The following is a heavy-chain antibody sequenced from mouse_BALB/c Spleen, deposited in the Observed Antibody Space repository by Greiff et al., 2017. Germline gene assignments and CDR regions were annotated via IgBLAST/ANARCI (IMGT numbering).Heavy chain of an antibody. Sequence: LQQPGSELVRPGASVKLSCKASGYTFTSYWMHWVKQRPGQGLEWIGNIYPGSGSTNYEEKFKSKATLTVDTSSSTAYMQLSSLTSEDSAVYYCTRSITTVVAHYAMDYWGQGTSVTVSS. J-gene: IGHJ4*01. V-gene: IGHV1S22*01. D-gene: IGHD1-1*01. CDR1: GYTFTSYW. CDR2: IYPGSGST. CDR3: TRSITTVVAHYAMDY.